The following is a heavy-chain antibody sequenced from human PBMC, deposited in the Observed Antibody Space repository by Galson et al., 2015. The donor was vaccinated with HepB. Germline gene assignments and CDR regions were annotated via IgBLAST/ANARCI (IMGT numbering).Heavy chain of an antibody. CDR2: ISGSGGIT. CDR1: GFTFISYA. D-gene: IGHD3-10*01. J-gene: IGHJ6*02. CDR3: AKDRGYDTNYSGLDV. V-gene: IGHV3-23*01. Sequence: SLRLSCAASGFTFISYAMTWVRQAPGKGLEWVSGISGSGGITYYADSLKGRFTISRDNSKNTLYLQMNSLRAEDTAVYYCAKDRGYDTNYSGLDVWGQGTTVTVSS.